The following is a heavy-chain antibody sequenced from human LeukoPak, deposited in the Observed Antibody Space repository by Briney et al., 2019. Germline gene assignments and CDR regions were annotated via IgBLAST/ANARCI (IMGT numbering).Heavy chain of an antibody. D-gene: IGHD3-22*01. V-gene: IGHV3-23*01. CDR3: ARDGTYYYDSSGYYNDAFDI. J-gene: IGHJ3*02. CDR1: GFTFSNYA. Sequence: GGSLRLSCAASGFTFSNYAMTWVRQAPGKGLEWVSAISGTSDNTYYADSVRGRFTISRDNSKNTLYLQVNSLRAGDTAVYYCARDGTYYYDSSGYYNDAFDIWGQGTMVTVSS. CDR2: ISGTSDNT.